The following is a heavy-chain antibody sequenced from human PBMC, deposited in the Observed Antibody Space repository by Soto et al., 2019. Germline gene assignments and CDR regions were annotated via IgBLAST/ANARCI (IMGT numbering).Heavy chain of an antibody. CDR2: IWYDGSNK. V-gene: IGHV3-33*01. Sequence: PGGSLRFSCAASGFTFSSYGMHWVRQAPGKGLEWVAVIWYDGSNKYYADSVKGRFTISRDNSKNTLYLQMNSLRAEDTAVYYCARGITIFGVGHYYYYMDVWGKGTTVTVSS. CDR1: GFTFSSYG. D-gene: IGHD3-3*01. J-gene: IGHJ6*03. CDR3: ARGITIFGVGHYYYYMDV.